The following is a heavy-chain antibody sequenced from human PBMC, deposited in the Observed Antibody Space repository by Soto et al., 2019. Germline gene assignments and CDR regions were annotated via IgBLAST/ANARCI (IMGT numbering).Heavy chain of an antibody. V-gene: IGHV4-4*02. Sequence: SETLSLTCAVSVGSISSSNWWSCVRQPPGKGLEWIGEIYHSGSTNYNPSLKSRVTISVDKSKNQFSLKLSSVTAADTAVYYCARARIAARPGSGWPRSFGYWGQGTLVTVSS. CDR2: IYHSGST. CDR3: ARARIAARPGSGWPRSFGY. J-gene: IGHJ4*02. CDR1: VGSISSSNW. D-gene: IGHD6-6*01.